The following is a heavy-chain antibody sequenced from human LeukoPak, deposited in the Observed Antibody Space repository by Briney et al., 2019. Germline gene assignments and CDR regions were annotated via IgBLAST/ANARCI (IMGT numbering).Heavy chain of an antibody. Sequence: GGSLRLSCAAPGFTFSSYGMHWVRQAPGKGLEWVAFIRYDGSNKYYADSVKGRFTISRDNSKNTLYLQMNSLRAEDTAVYYCAKDLALYFSDAFDIWGQGTMVTVSS. CDR1: GFTFSSYG. V-gene: IGHV3-30*02. D-gene: IGHD2-8*01. CDR3: AKDLALYFSDAFDI. CDR2: IRYDGSNK. J-gene: IGHJ3*02.